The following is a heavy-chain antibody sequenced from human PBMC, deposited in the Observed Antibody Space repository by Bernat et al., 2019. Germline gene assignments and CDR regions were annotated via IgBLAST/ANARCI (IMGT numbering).Heavy chain of an antibody. J-gene: IGHJ4*02. Sequence: QVQLVESGGGVVQPGTSLRLSCAASGFTFSTSTMHWVRQAPGKGLEWVAVISYDGSTKYYADSVKGGFTISRDNSKNKLYLQMNTLKSEDTAVHYCARDREGSSFNPIYFDFWGQGTLVTVS. CDR1: GFTFSTST. CDR3: ARDREGSSFNPIYFDF. D-gene: IGHD6-6*01. CDR2: ISYDGSTK. V-gene: IGHV3-30-3*01.